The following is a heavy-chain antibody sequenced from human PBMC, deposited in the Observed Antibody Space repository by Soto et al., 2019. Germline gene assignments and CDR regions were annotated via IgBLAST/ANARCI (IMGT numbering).Heavy chain of an antibody. V-gene: IGHV3-30*03. CDR1: GFTFSSYG. CDR3: AVLSSSGWYGDY. CDR2: ISYDGSNK. D-gene: IGHD6-19*01. Sequence: QVQLVESGGGVVQPGRSLRLSCAASGFTFSSYGMHWVRQAPGKGLEWVAVISYDGSNKYYADSVKGRFTISRDNSKNTLYLQMNSLRAEDTAVYYCAVLSSSGWYGDYWGQGTLVTVSS. J-gene: IGHJ4*02.